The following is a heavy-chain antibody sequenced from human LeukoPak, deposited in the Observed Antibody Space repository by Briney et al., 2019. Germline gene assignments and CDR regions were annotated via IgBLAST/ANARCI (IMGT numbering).Heavy chain of an antibody. D-gene: IGHD5-18*01. Sequence: PGGSLRLSCAASGFTFSRYGMHWVRQTPGKGLEWVAVLSYDASNKYYADSVKGRFTISRDNSKNTLYLQMNSLRAEDTAVYYCAKSHGYSYGFDYWGQGTLVTVSS. V-gene: IGHV3-30*18. CDR2: LSYDASNK. CDR3: AKSHGYSYGFDY. CDR1: GFTFSRYG. J-gene: IGHJ4*02.